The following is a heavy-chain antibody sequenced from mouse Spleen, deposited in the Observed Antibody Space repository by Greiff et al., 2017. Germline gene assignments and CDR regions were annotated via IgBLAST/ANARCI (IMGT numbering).Heavy chain of an antibody. CDR2: INPNYGTT. CDR3: ARRRKYGNLYAMDY. D-gene: IGHD2-1*01. V-gene: IGHV1-39*01. Sequence: EVQLQESGPELVKPGASVKISCKASGYSFTDYNMNWVKQSNGKSLEWIGVINPNYGTTSYNQKFKGKATLTVDQSSSTAYMQLNSLTSEDSAVYYCARRRKYGNLYAMDYWGQGTSVTVSS. J-gene: IGHJ4*01. CDR1: GYSFTDYN.